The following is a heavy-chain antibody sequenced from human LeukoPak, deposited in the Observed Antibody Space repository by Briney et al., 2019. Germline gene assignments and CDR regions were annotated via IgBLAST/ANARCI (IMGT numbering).Heavy chain of an antibody. CDR2: IIPIFGTA. J-gene: IGHJ5*02. CDR1: GGTFSSYA. V-gene: IGHV1-69*13. CDR3: ARDLYDFWSGYYKYNWFDP. D-gene: IGHD3-3*01. Sequence: SVKVSCKASGGTFSSYAISWVRQAPGQGLEWMGGIIPIFGTANYAQKFQGRVTITADESTSTAYMELRSLRSDDTAVYYCARDLYDFWSGYYKYNWFDPWGQGTLVTVSS.